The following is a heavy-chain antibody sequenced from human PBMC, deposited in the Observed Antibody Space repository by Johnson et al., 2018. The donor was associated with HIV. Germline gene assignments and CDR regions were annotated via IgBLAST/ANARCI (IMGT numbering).Heavy chain of an antibody. V-gene: IGHV3-15*01. D-gene: IGHD6-19*01. CDR2: IKSKTDGGTT. CDR1: GITFTDAW. CDR3: TTDVGGGIAVAGTEAFDI. J-gene: IGHJ3*02. Sequence: VQVVESGGGLIKPGGSRRLSCAVSGITFTDAWMNWVRQAPGKGLEWVGRIKSKTDGGTTDYAVPVKGRVTISRDDSKNTLYLQMNSLKTEDTAVYYCTTDVGGGIAVAGTEAFDIWGQGTMVTVSS.